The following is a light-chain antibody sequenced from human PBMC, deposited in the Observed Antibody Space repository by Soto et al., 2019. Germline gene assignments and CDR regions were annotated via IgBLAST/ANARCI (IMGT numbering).Light chain of an antibody. CDR2: AAS. CDR3: QQYNSYFQT. V-gene: IGKV1-5*01. J-gene: IGKJ1*01. Sequence: MTQSPATLSAYVGDRVTITCRASQNIDISLAWFQQRPGQAPKVLIYAASSLQSGVPSRFSGSGSGTEFTLTISSLQPDDVATYYCQQYNSYFQTFGQGTKV. CDR1: QNIDIS.